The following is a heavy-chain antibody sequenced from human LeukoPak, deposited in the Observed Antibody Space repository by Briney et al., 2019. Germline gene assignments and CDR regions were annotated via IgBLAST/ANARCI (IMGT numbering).Heavy chain of an antibody. J-gene: IGHJ4*02. CDR2: ISSDGKT. Sequence: GGSLRLSCAASGIAVSDNYMGWVRQAPGKGLEWVSVISSDGKTDHADSVKGRFTISRDNSKNTVSLQMNILRAEDTAVYYCASMGLVGATTYFDYWGQGTLVTVSS. CDR3: ASMGLVGATTYFDY. V-gene: IGHV3-66*01. D-gene: IGHD1-26*01. CDR1: GIAVSDNY.